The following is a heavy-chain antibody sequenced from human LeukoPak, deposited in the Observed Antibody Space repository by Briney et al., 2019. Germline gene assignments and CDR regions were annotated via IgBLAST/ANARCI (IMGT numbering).Heavy chain of an antibody. V-gene: IGHV3-48*01. D-gene: IGHD6-13*01. CDR3: AKDWQQLVWTTFDY. Sequence: GGSLGLSCAASGFTFSSHSMNWVRQAPGKGLEWVSYISSSSSTIYYADSVKGRFTISRDNSKNTLYLQMNSLRAEDTAVYYCAKDWQQLVWTTFDYWGQGTLVTVSS. CDR2: ISSSSSTI. CDR1: GFTFSSHS. J-gene: IGHJ4*02.